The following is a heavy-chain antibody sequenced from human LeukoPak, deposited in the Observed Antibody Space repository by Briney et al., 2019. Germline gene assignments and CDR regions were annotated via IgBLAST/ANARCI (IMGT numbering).Heavy chain of an antibody. CDR2: ISSSGSTI. J-gene: IGHJ6*02. CDR3: ARERAAAGNFYGMDV. Sequence: GAPRLSCAASGFTFSDYYMSWIRQAPGKGLEWVSYISSSGSTIYYADSVKGRFTISRDNAKNSLYLQMNSLRAEDTAVYYCARERAAAGNFYGMDVWGQGTTVTVSS. CDR1: GFTFSDYY. V-gene: IGHV3-11*01. D-gene: IGHD6-13*01.